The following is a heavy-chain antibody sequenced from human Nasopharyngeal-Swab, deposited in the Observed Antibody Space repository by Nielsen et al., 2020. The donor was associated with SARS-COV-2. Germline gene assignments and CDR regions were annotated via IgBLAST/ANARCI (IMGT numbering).Heavy chain of an antibody. CDR1: GYTFTSYY. D-gene: IGHD1-1*01. V-gene: IGHV1-46*01. Sequence: ASVKVSCKASGYTFTSYYMHWVRQAPGQGLEWMGIINPSGGSTSYAQKFQGRVTMTRDTSTSTVYMELSSLRSEDTAVYYCVREGHTTGRGVRFDYWGQGTLVTVSS. J-gene: IGHJ4*02. CDR2: INPSGGST. CDR3: VREGHTTGRGVRFDY.